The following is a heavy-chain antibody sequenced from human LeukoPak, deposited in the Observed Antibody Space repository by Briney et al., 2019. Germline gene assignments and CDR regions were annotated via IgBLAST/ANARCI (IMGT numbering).Heavy chain of an antibody. CDR1: GGSISSYY. V-gene: IGHV4-59*08. D-gene: IGHD3-10*01. J-gene: IGHJ4*02. Sequence: SETLSLTCTVSGGSISSYYWSWIRQPPGKGLEWIGYIYYSGSTNYNPSLKSRVTISVDTSKNQFSLKLSSVTAADRAVYYCASSMVRGVTLRSWGQGTLVTVSS. CDR2: IYYSGST. CDR3: ASSMVRGVTLRS.